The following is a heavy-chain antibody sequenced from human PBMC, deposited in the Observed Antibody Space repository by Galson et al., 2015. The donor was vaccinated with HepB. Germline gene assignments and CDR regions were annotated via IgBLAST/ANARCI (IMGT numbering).Heavy chain of an antibody. J-gene: IGHJ6*02. CDR3: ARLAVVAGGVLGGMDV. D-gene: IGHD2-15*01. CDR1: GYSLTSYW. Sequence: QSGAEVKKPGESLKISCKGSGYSLTSYWIGWVRQMPGKGLEWMGIIYPGDSDTRYSPSFQGQVTISADKSISTAYLQWSSLKASDTAMYYCARLAVVAGGVLGGMDVWGQGTTVTVSS. CDR2: IYPGDSDT. V-gene: IGHV5-51*01.